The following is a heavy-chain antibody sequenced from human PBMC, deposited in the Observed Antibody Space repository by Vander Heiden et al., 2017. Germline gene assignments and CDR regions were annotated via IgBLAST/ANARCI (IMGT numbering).Heavy chain of an antibody. J-gene: IGHJ4*02. CDR2: ITGSGGST. CDR1: GFTFSSYV. CDR3: AKGARGGATNFDY. Sequence: EVQLLESGGGLVQPGGSLSLSCAASGFTFSSYVLSWVRQAPGKGLEWVSAITGSGGSTYYADSVKGRFSISRDNSKNMLYLQMNSLRAEDTAVYYCAKGARGGATNFDYWGQGTLVTVSS. V-gene: IGHV3-23*01. D-gene: IGHD1-26*01.